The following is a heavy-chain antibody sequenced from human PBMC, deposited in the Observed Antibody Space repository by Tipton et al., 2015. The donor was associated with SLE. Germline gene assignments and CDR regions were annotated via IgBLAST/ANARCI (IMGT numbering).Heavy chain of an antibody. CDR1: GYIFSGFY. V-gene: IGHV1-2*02. J-gene: IGHJ5*02. D-gene: IGHD2-2*01. CDR3: ARGYHDGRSWFDP. Sequence: QLVQSGAEIKEPGASVKVSCKTSGYIFSGFYIHWVRQAPGQGLEWLGWMAPYSGDTNYAQSFRGRITMTRDTSVSTAYMDLSSLRSDDTAMYYCARGYHDGRSWFDPWGQGTLVTVSS. CDR2: MAPYSGDT.